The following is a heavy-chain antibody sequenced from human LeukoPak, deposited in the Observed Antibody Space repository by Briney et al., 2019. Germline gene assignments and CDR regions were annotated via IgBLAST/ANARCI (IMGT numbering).Heavy chain of an antibody. CDR1: GFTFSSYS. Sequence: NPGGSLRLSCAASGFTFSSYSMNWVRQAPGKGLEWVSSISSSSSYIYYADSVKGRFTISRDNAKNSLYLQMNSLRAEDTAVYYCARDLVGATGYWGQGTLITVSS. CDR2: ISSSSSYI. J-gene: IGHJ4*02. D-gene: IGHD1-26*01. CDR3: ARDLVGATGY. V-gene: IGHV3-21*01.